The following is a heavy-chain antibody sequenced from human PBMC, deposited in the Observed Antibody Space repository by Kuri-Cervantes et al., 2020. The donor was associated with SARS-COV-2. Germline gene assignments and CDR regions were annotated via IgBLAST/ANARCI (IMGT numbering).Heavy chain of an antibody. Sequence: ESLKISCAVSGYSISSGYYWGWVRQPPGKGLEWIGSIYHSGSTYYNPSLMSRVTILVDTSKNQFSLKLSSVTAADTAVYYCARGRGGYYMGGYYFYSMDVWGKGTTVTVSS. CDR2: IYHSGST. CDR3: ARGRGGYYMGGYYFYSMDV. J-gene: IGHJ6*03. D-gene: IGHD3-3*01. CDR1: GYSISSGYY. V-gene: IGHV4-38-2*01.